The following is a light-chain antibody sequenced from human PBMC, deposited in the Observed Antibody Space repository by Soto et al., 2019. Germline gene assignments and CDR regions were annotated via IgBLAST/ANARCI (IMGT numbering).Light chain of an antibody. CDR1: QNINTW. CDR3: QQYNSYWT. Sequence: IQMTQSPSTLSASVGDRVTITCRASQNINTWLAWYQQKPGKAPNLLIYKASTLESGVPSRFNGSGSGTEFTLTISSLQPADFATYYCQQYNSYWTLGPGTKADIK. CDR2: KAS. J-gene: IGKJ1*01. V-gene: IGKV1-5*03.